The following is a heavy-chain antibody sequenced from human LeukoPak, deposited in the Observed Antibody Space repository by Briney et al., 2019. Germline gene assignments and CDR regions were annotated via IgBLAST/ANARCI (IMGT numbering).Heavy chain of an antibody. Sequence: GGSLRLSCAASGFTFSSFEMIWVRQAPGKGLEWVSYISSSGSTIYYADSVKGRFTISRDNAKNSLYLQMNSLRAEDTAVYYCAREDGGGYSSSWYPCPLYYYYYMDVWGKGTTVTISS. J-gene: IGHJ6*03. CDR3: AREDGGGYSSSWYPCPLYYYYYMDV. CDR2: ISSSGSTI. D-gene: IGHD6-13*01. CDR1: GFTFSSFE. V-gene: IGHV3-48*03.